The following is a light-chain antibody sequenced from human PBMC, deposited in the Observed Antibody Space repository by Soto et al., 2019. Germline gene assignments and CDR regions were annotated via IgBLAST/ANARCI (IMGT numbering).Light chain of an antibody. CDR1: SSNIGNNY. CDR3: GTWDSSPRMV. Sequence: QSVLTQPPSVSAAPGQKVTISCSGSSSNIGNNYVSWYQQLPGTAPKLLIYDNNKRPSGIPDRFSGSKSGTSATLGITGLQTGDEADYYCGTWDSSPRMVFGGGTKLTVL. J-gene: IGLJ2*01. V-gene: IGLV1-51*01. CDR2: DNN.